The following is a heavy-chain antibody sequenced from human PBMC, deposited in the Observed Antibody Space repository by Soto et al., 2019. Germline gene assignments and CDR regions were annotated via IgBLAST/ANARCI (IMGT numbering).Heavy chain of an antibody. CDR2: MNPNSGNT. J-gene: IGHJ5*02. Sequence: ASVKVSCKASGYTFTSYDINWVRQATGQGLEWMGWMNPNSGNTGYAQKFQGRVTMTRNTSISTAYMELSSLRSEDTAVYYCARASGDYDWFDPWGEGTLVTVSS. D-gene: IGHD4-17*01. V-gene: IGHV1-8*01. CDR1: GYTFTSYD. CDR3: ARASGDYDWFDP.